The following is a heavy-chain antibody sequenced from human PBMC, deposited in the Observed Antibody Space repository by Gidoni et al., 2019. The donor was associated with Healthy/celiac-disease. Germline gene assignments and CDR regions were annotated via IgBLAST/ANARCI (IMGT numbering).Heavy chain of an antibody. V-gene: IGHV4-39*01. D-gene: IGHD2-15*01. J-gene: IGHJ4*02. CDR3: ARTGYCSGGSCSFDY. CDR2: IYYSGST. CDR1: GCSISRSSYY. Sequence: QLQLQESGPGLVKPSETLSLTCTVSGCSISRSSYYWGWIRQPPGKGLEWIGSIYYSGSTYYNPSLKSRVTISVDTSKNQFSLKLSSVTAADTAVYYCARTGYCSGGSCSFDYWGQGTLVTVSS.